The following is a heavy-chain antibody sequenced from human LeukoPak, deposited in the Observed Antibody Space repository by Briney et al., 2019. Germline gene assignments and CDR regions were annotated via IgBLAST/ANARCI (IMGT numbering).Heavy chain of an antibody. V-gene: IGHV4-34*01. J-gene: IGHJ4*02. CDR1: GGSFSGYY. Sequence: SETLSLTCAVYGGSFSGYYWSWIRQPPGKGLEWIGEINHSGSTNYNPSLKSRVTISVDTSKNQFSLKLSPVTAADTAVYYCARGGRTIPVYYFDYWGQGTLVTVSS. D-gene: IGHD1-26*01. CDR2: INHSGST. CDR3: ARGGRTIPVYYFDY.